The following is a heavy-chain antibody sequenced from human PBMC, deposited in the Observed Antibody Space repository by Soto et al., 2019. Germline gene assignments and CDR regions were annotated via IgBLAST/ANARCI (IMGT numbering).Heavy chain of an antibody. V-gene: IGHV1-18*04. D-gene: IGHD3-9*01. J-gene: IGHJ6*02. CDR2: ISAYNGNT. CDR3: ARVYWDVLRYFDWLGYSPSYGMDV. CDR1: GYTFTIYG. Sequence: GASVKVSCKASGYTFTIYGISWVRQAPGQGLEWMGWISAYNGNTNYAQKLQGRVTMTTDTSTSTAYMELRSLRSDDTAVYYCARVYWDVLRYFDWLGYSPSYGMDVWGQGTTVTVSS.